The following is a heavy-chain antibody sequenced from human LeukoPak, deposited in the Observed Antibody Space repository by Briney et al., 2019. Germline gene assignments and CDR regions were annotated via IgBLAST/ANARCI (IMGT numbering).Heavy chain of an antibody. CDR2: IYYSGST. J-gene: IGHJ5*02. CDR1: GGSISSYY. Sequence: SETLSLTCTVSGGSISSYYWSWIRQPPGKGLEWIGYIYYSGSTNYNPSLKSRVTISVDTSKNQFSLKLSSVTAADTAVYYCARSRGITIFGVVRRWFDPWGQGTLVTVSS. D-gene: IGHD3-3*01. V-gene: IGHV4-59*12. CDR3: ARSRGITIFGVVRRWFDP.